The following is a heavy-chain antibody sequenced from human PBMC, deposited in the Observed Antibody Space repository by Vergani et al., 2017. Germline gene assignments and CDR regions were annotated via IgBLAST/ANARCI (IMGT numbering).Heavy chain of an antibody. CDR2: IYYSGST. CDR3: ARERGYSYGRGFDY. CDR1: GGSISSHY. V-gene: IGHV4-59*11. J-gene: IGHJ4*02. Sequence: QVQLQESGPGLVKPSETLSLTCTVSGGSISSHYWSWIRQPPGKGLEWIGYIYYSGSTYYNPSLKSRVTISVDTSKNQFSLKLSSVTAADTAVYYCARERGYSYGRGFDYWGQGTLVTVSS. D-gene: IGHD5-18*01.